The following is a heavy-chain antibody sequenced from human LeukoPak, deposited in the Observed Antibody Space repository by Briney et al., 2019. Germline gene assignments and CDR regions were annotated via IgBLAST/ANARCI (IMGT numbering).Heavy chain of an antibody. CDR3: ARAPQVTVYSSSWYDTLDAFDI. V-gene: IGHV4-39*07. CDR2: IYYSGST. Sequence: SETLSLTCTVSGGSISSSSYYWGWIRQPPGKGLEWIGSIYYSGSTYHNPSLKSRVTISVDTSKNQFSLKLSSVTAADTAVYYCARAPQVTVYSSSWYDTLDAFDIWGQGTMVTVSS. CDR1: GGSISSSSYY. D-gene: IGHD6-13*01. J-gene: IGHJ3*02.